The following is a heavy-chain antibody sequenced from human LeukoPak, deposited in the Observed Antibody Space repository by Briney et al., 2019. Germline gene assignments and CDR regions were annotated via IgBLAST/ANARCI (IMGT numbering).Heavy chain of an antibody. J-gene: IGHJ5*01. CDR1: GFTFSSYS. CDR3: TKDRHAPGRYCSSTSCFPFDS. D-gene: IGHD2-2*01. CDR2: ISSSSSYI. V-gene: IGHV3-21*04. Sequence: TGGSLRLSCAASGFTFSSYSMNWVRQAPGKGLEWVSSISSSSSYIYYADSVKGRFTISRDNAKNSLYLQMNSLRAEDTAVYYCTKDRHAPGRYCSSTSCFPFDSWGQGTLVTVSS.